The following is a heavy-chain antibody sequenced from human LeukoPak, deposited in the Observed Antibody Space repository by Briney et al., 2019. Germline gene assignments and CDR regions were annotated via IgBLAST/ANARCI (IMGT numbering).Heavy chain of an antibody. CDR3: ARGGRSLPFDY. D-gene: IGHD3-10*01. CDR1: GYSISSGYY. CDR2: IYHSGST. J-gene: IGHJ4*02. V-gene: IGHV4-38-2*02. Sequence: SETLSLTCTVSGYSISSGYYWGWIRQPPGKGLEWIGSIYHSGSTYYNPSLKSRVTISVDTSKNQFSLKLSSVTAADTAVYYCARGGRSLPFDYWGQGTLVTVSS.